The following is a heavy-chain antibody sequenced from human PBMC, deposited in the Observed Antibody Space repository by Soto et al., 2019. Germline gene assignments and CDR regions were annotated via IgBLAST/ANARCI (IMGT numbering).Heavy chain of an antibody. CDR1: GGSFSGYY. Sequence: SETLSLTCAVYGGSFSGYYWSWIRQPPGKGLEWIGEINHSGSTNYNPSLKSRVTISVDTSKNQFSLKLNSVTAADTAVYYCARAGYSSGWYSVFDYWGQGTLVTVSS. J-gene: IGHJ4*02. V-gene: IGHV4-34*01. CDR3: ARAGYSSGWYSVFDY. D-gene: IGHD6-19*01. CDR2: INHSGST.